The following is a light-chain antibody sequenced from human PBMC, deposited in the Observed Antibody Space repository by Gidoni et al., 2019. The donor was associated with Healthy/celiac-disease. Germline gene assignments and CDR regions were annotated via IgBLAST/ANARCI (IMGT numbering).Light chain of an antibody. V-gene: IGKV4-1*01. Sequence: DIVMTQSPDSLAVSLGERATINCKSSQSVLYSSNNKNYLALYQQKPGQPPKLLIYWASTRESGVPDRFSGSWSGTDFTLTISSLHAEDVAVYYCQQYYSTLLTFGGGTKVEIK. CDR1: QSVLYSSNNKNY. CDR3: QQYYSTLLT. CDR2: WAS. J-gene: IGKJ4*01.